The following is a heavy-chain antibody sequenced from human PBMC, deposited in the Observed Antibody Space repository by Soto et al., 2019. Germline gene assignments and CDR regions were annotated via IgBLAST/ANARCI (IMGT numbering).Heavy chain of an antibody. CDR1: CYTFTTYG. CDR3: ARDLEPYDSSGYYFKASAY. CDR2: LSGYTGHT. V-gene: IGHV1-18*01. Sequence: ASVKVSCKGSCYTFTTYGVSWFRQAPGQGLEWMGWLSGYTGHTKYARKLQGRVTMTTDTSTSTAYMELRSLRSDDTAVYYCARDLEPYDSSGYYFKASAYWGQGTLVTVSS. D-gene: IGHD3-22*01. J-gene: IGHJ4*02.